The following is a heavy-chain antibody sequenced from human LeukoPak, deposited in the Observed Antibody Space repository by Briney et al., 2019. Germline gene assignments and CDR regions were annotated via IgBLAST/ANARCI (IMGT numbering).Heavy chain of an antibody. CDR2: ISGSGGST. CDR1: GFTFSSYA. V-gene: IGHV3-23*01. D-gene: IGHD3-3*01. J-gene: IGHJ4*02. CDR3: AKILRFLDLSFDY. Sequence: GGSLRLSCVASGFTFSSYAMSWVRQAPGKGLEWVSAISGSGGSTYYADSVKGRFTISRDNSKNTLYLQMNSLRAEDTAVYYCAKILRFLDLSFDYWGQGTLVTVSS.